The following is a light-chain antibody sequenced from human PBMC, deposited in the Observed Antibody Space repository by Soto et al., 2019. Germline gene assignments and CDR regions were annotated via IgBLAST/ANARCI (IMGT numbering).Light chain of an antibody. J-gene: IGKJ4*01. CDR2: DAS. V-gene: IGKV1-5*01. Sequence: DIQMTQSPSTLSASVGDRVTITCRASQSISRWLAWSQQKPGKAPKLLIYDASNLQSGVSSRFSGSGSGTEFTLTITSLQPDDFATSYCQQYSSFLTFGGGTKVEI. CDR1: QSISRW. CDR3: QQYSSFLT.